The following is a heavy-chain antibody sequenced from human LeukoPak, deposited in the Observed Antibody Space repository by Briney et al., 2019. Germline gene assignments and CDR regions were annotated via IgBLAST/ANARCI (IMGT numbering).Heavy chain of an antibody. CDR3: ARGVAGCFDY. V-gene: IGHV3-21*01. J-gene: IGHJ4*02. CDR1: GFTFSSYW. D-gene: IGHD6-19*01. CDR2: ISSTNSYI. Sequence: GGSLRLSCAASGFTFSSYWMSWVRQAPGKGLEWVSSISSTNSYIYYAYSVKGRFTISRDNAKNSLYLQMNSLRAEDTAVYYCARGVAGCFDYWGQGTLVTVSS.